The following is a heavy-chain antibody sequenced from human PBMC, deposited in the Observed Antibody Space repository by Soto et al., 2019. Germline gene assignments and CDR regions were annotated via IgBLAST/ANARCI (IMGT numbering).Heavy chain of an antibody. Sequence: QVQLQESGPGLVKPSQTLSLTCTVSGGSISSGDYYWSWIRQPPGKGLEWIGYIYYSGSTYYNPTLKSRVTIYVAKSKNQFYLNLSSVTAADTAVYYCATVDTAMVTVDYWGQGTLVTVSS. CDR3: ATVDTAMVTVDY. V-gene: IGHV4-30-4*01. CDR1: GGSISSGDYY. CDR2: IYYSGST. D-gene: IGHD5-18*01. J-gene: IGHJ4*02.